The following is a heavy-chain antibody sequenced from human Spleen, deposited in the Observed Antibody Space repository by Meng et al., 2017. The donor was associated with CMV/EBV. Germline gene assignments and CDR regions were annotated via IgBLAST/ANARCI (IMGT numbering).Heavy chain of an antibody. CDR1: GGSISSGSYY. Sequence: QVQLQESGPGLVNPSQTLALTCTVSGGSISSGSYYWSWIRQPAGKGLEWIGRIYTSGSTNYNPSLKSRVTISVDTSKNQFSLKLSSVTAADTAVYYCARDWVRGIDYWGQGTLVTVSS. CDR2: IYTSGST. J-gene: IGHJ4*02. D-gene: IGHD1-1*01. CDR3: ARDWVRGIDY. V-gene: IGHV4-61*02.